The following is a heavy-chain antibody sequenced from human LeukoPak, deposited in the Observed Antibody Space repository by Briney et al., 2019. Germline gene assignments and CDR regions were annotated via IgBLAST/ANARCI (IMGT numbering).Heavy chain of an antibody. Sequence: GGSLRLSCAASGFTFSNYGMHWVRQAPGKGLEWVTFIRYDGSNKYYADSVKGRFTISRDNSKNTLYLQMNSLRAEDTAVYYCARGRARAWWEPTDYWGQGTLVTVSS. CDR2: IRYDGSNK. D-gene: IGHD1-26*01. CDR3: ARGRARAWWEPTDY. CDR1: GFTFSNYG. J-gene: IGHJ4*02. V-gene: IGHV3-30*02.